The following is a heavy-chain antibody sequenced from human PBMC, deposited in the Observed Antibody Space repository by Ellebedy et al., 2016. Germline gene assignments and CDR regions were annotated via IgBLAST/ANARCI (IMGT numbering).Heavy chain of an antibody. CDR2: ISSVGTYI. CDR1: GFTFSTYS. J-gene: IGHJ6*03. V-gene: IGHV3-21*01. CDR3: ARVPPLVGYCGSSSCYKPHSDYYYMDV. D-gene: IGHD2-2*02. Sequence: GESLKISXAASGFTFSTYSINWVRQAPGKGLEWVSSISSVGTYIYYADSVEGRFTISRDNAKNSLYLQMYSLRAEDTAVYYCARVPPLVGYCGSSSCYKPHSDYYYMDVWGKGTTVIVSS.